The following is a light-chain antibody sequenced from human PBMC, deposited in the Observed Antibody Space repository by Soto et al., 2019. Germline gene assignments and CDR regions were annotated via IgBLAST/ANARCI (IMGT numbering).Light chain of an antibody. CDR2: DAS. J-gene: IGKJ5*01. CDR1: QSISSW. CDR3: QQRSNWPGN. V-gene: IGKV1-5*01. Sequence: DIQMTQSPSTLSASVGDRVTITCRASQSISSWLAWYQQQPGKAPKLLIYDASNRATGIPARFSGSGSGTDFTLTINSLEPEDFAIYYCQQRSNWPGNFGQGTRLEI.